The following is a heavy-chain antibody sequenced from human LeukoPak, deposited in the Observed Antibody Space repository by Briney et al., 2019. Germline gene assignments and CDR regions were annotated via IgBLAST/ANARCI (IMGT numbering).Heavy chain of an antibody. CDR3: ARTRSGYLADY. CDR2: IYYSGNT. D-gene: IGHD1-26*01. CDR1: GGSVSSGSYY. V-gene: IGHV4-61*01. J-gene: IGHJ4*02. Sequence: SETLSLTCTVSGGSVSSGSYYWSWIRQPPGKGLEWIGYIYYSGNTNYNPSLKSRVTMSVDTSKNQFSLKLSSVTAADTAVYYCARTRSGYLADYWGQGTLVTVSS.